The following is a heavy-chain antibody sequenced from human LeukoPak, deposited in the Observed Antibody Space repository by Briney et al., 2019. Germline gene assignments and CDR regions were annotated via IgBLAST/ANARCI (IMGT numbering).Heavy chain of an antibody. CDR2: IYYSGST. J-gene: IGHJ4*02. CDR1: GGSISSGGYY. D-gene: IGHD6-19*01. V-gene: IGHV4-61*08. CDR3: ARHGSPPQYSSGWYFERSERRMGRFDY. Sequence: PSETLSLTCTVSGGSISSGGYYWSWIRQPPGKGLEWIGYIYYSGSTNYNPSLKSRVTISVDTSKNQFSLKLSSVTAADTAVYYCARHGSPPQYSSGWYFERSERRMGRFDYWGQGTLVTVSS.